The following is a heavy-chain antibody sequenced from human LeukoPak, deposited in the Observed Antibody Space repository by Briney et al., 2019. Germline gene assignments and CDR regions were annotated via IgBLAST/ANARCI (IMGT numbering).Heavy chain of an antibody. Sequence: ASVKVSCKASGGTFSSYAISWVRQAPGQGLEWMGGIIPIFGTANYAQKFQGRVTITTDESTSTAYMELSSLRSEDTAMYYCASSGELQRGYYFDYWGQGTLVTVSS. CDR2: IIPIFGTA. CDR3: ASSGELQRGYYFDY. V-gene: IGHV1-69*05. CDR1: GGTFSSYA. J-gene: IGHJ4*02. D-gene: IGHD3-10*01.